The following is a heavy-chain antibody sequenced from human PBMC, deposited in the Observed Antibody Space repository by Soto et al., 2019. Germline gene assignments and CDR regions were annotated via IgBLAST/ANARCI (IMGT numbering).Heavy chain of an antibody. Sequence: ASVKVSCKGSGYTFTSYGISWVRQAPGQGLEWMGWISAYNGNTNYAQKLQGRVTMTTDTSTSTAYMELRSLRSDDTAVYYCARVKGSGYHNWFDPWGQGTLVTVSS. D-gene: IGHD3-22*01. CDR2: ISAYNGNT. V-gene: IGHV1-18*01. J-gene: IGHJ5*02. CDR3: ARVKGSGYHNWFDP. CDR1: GYTFTSYG.